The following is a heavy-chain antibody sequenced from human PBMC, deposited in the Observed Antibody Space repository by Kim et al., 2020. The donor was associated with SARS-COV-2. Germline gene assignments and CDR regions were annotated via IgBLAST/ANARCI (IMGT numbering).Heavy chain of an antibody. CDR3: TTDPHPYGDYEGNYGMDV. J-gene: IGHJ6*02. Sequence: GGSLRLSCAASGFTFSNAWMSWVRQAPGKGLEWVGRIKSKTDGGTTDYAAPVKGRFTISRDDSKNTLYLQMNSLKTEDTAVYYCTTDPHPYGDYEGNYGMDVWGQGTTVTVSS. CDR2: IKSKTDGGTT. D-gene: IGHD4-17*01. V-gene: IGHV3-15*01. CDR1: GFTFSNAW.